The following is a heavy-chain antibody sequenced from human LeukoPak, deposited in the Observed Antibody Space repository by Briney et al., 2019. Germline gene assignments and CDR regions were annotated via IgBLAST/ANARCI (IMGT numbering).Heavy chain of an antibody. V-gene: IGHV3-23*01. CDR3: AKVRFGVTARYYFDY. CDR2: ITASGDST. CDR1: GFTFSNYV. J-gene: IGHJ4*02. Sequence: PGGSLRLSCAASGFTFSNYVMIWVRQAPGKGLEWVLGITASGDSTYYGDSVEGRFTMPRDNSKNTLYLQMNSLRAEDTAVYYCAKVRFGVTARYYFDYWGQGTLVTVSS. D-gene: IGHD3-10*01.